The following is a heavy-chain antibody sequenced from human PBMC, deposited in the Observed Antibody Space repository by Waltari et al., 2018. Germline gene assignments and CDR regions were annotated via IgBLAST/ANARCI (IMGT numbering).Heavy chain of an antibody. CDR3: ARVPIVVVVAANSYLLD. CDR1: GFTFSSYS. J-gene: IGHJ4*02. V-gene: IGHV3-21*01. Sequence: EVQLVESGGDLVKPGGSLRLSCAASGFTFSSYSMNWVRQAPGKGLEWVSSISSSSSYIYYADSVKGRFTISRDNAKNSLYLQMNSLRAEDTAVYYCARVPIVVVVAANSYLLDWGQGTLVTVSS. D-gene: IGHD2-15*01. CDR2: ISSSSSYI.